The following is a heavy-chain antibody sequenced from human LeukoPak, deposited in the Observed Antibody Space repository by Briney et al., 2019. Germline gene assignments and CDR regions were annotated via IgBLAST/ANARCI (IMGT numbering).Heavy chain of an antibody. J-gene: IGHJ4*02. Sequence: GGSLRLSCAASGFTFSTFWMTWVRQTPGKRLDWVANINPDGSKTDYVDSVKGRFTISRDNAKNSLYLQMSSLRAEDTAVYYCVRAGYTYGFDYWGQGTLVTVSS. D-gene: IGHD3-10*01. CDR3: VRAGYTYGFDY. CDR2: INPDGSKT. V-gene: IGHV3-7*04. CDR1: GFTFSTFW.